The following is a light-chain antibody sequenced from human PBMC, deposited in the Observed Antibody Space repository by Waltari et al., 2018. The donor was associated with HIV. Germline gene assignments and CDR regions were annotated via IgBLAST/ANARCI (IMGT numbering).Light chain of an antibody. J-gene: IGLJ3*02. Sequence: QSVLTQAPSASGTPGQRVIISCSGSSSNIGRNTVSWYQQLPGTEPKLLIFSDNRRPSGIPERFSGSKSGTSASLAISGLQIEDEGDYFCATWDGSLNGVFGGGTKLTVL. CDR2: SDN. CDR3: ATWDGSLNGV. V-gene: IGLV1-44*01. CDR1: SSNIGRNT.